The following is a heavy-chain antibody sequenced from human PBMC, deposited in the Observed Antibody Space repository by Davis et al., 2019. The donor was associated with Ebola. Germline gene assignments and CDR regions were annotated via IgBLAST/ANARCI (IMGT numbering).Heavy chain of an antibody. CDR3: AKGPQWLLRGDS. V-gene: IGHV3-23*01. Sequence: PGGSLRLSCEASGFPSSSYTVTWVRQAPGKGLEWVSSISGNGGTAYSADSLKGRFTISRDSSKNTVYLQMKNLRVDDTAVYYCAKGPQWLLRGDSWGQGTLVTVSS. CDR2: ISGNGGTA. J-gene: IGHJ4*02. D-gene: IGHD6-19*01. CDR1: GFPSSSYT.